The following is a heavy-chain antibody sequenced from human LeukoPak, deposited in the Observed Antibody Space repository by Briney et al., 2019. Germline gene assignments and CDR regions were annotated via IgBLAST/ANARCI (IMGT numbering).Heavy chain of an antibody. V-gene: IGHV4-59*08. D-gene: IGHD6-19*01. CDR2: IYYSGST. CDR3: AGTYSSGWYMAFDI. J-gene: IGHJ3*02. Sequence: KPTETLSLTCTVSGGSISSYYWSWIRQPPGKGLEWIGYIYYSGSTDYNPSLKSRVTISVDTSKNQFALKLNSVTAADTAVYYCAGTYSSGWYMAFDIWGQGTMVTVSS. CDR1: GGSISSYY.